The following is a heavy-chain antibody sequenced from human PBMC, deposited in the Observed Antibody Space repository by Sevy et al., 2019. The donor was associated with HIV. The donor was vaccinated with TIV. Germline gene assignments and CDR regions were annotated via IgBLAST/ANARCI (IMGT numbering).Heavy chain of an antibody. J-gene: IGHJ4*02. Sequence: GGSLRLSCAASGFTFSYYAMHWVRQAPGKGLEWVAVISCDGTNKQYAESVKGRFTISRDNSKNTLYLQMNSLRAEDTAVYYCARDRGYYDSSGFYSRYYFDYWGQGTLVTVSS. D-gene: IGHD3-22*01. CDR1: GFTFSYYA. V-gene: IGHV3-30-3*01. CDR3: ARDRGYYDSSGFYSRYYFDY. CDR2: ISCDGTNK.